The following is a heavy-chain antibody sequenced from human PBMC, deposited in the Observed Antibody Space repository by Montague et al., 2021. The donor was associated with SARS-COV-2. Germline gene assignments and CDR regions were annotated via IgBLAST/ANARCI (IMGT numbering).Heavy chain of an antibody. CDR3: ARGGGRYNWNYEGGFGL. D-gene: IGHD1-7*01. V-gene: IGHV3-11*06. CDR2: ISSSSTYT. Sequence: SLRLSCAASGFRFSDYYMSWIRQAPGKGPEWVSDISSSSTYTSSADSVKGRFTISRDNAKNSLYLHLNSLRAEDTAVYYCARGGGRYNWNYEGGFGLWGRGTLVTVSS. CDR1: GFRFSDYY. J-gene: IGHJ2*01.